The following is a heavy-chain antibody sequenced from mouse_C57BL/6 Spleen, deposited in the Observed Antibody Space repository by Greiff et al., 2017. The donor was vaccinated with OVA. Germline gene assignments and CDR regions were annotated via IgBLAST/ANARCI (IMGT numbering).Heavy chain of an antibody. CDR1: GYSITSGYY. J-gene: IGHJ2*01. CDR3: AANYYFDY. Sequence: ESGPGLVKPSQSLSLTCSVTGYSITSGYYWNWIRQFPGNKLEWMGYISYDGSNNYNPSLKNRISITRDTSKNQFFLTLNSVTTEDTATYYCAANYYFDYWGQGTTLTVSS. CDR2: ISYDGSN. V-gene: IGHV3-6*01. D-gene: IGHD4-1*01.